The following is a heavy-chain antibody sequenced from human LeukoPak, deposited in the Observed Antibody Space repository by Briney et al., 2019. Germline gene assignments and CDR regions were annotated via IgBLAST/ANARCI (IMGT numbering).Heavy chain of an antibody. D-gene: IGHD3-22*01. CDR2: INPNSGGT. V-gene: IGHV1-2*02. CDR1: GYTFNVYY. Sequence: ASVTVSYKGSGYTFNVYYMHWVRQAPGQGLEGMGWINPNSGGTKYAQKFQGSVTMTRDTSISTAYMELSRLRSDDTAVYYCAREGDSSGYYIMLDYWGQGTLVTVSS. CDR3: AREGDSSGYYIMLDY. J-gene: IGHJ4*02.